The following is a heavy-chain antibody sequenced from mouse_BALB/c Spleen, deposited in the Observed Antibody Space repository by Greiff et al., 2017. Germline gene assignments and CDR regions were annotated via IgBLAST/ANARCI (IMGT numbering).Heavy chain of an antibody. CDR1: GYTFTDYA. Sequence: QVQLQQSGAELVRPGVSVKISCKGSGYTFTDYAMHWVKQSHAKSLEWIGVISTYYGDASYNQKFKGKATMTVDKSSSTAYMELARLTSEDSAIYYCARYDYDYFDYWGQGTTLTVSS. V-gene: IGHV1S137*01. D-gene: IGHD2-4*01. CDR3: ARYDYDYFDY. J-gene: IGHJ2*01. CDR2: ISTYYGDA.